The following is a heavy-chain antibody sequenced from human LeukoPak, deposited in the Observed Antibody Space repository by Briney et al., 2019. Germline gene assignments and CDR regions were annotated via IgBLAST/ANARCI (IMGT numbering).Heavy chain of an antibody. D-gene: IGHD5-24*01. CDR2: INHSGST. CDR1: GGSFSGYY. CDR3: ARTDGYNRSFDY. V-gene: IGHV4-34*09. J-gene: IGHJ4*02. Sequence: SETLSLTCAVYGGSFSGYYWSWIRQPPGKGLEWIGEINHSGSTNYNPSLKSRVTMSVDTSKNQFSLKLSSVTAADTAVYYCARTDGYNRSFDYWGQGTLVTVSS.